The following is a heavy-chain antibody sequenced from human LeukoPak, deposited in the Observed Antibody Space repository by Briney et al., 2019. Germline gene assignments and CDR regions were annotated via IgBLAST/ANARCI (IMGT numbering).Heavy chain of an antibody. CDR3: ARLDVDIVATISFSNAFDY. J-gene: IGHJ4*02. V-gene: IGHV4-4*02. D-gene: IGHD5-12*01. Sequence: SGTLSLTCAVSGGSIISDDWWSWVRQPPGKGLEWIGEVYHGGNTNYNPSLRGRVTMSVDKSKNQFSLNLSSVTAADTAVYYCARLDVDIVATISFSNAFDYWGQGTLVTVSS. CDR1: GGSIISDDW. CDR2: VYHGGNT.